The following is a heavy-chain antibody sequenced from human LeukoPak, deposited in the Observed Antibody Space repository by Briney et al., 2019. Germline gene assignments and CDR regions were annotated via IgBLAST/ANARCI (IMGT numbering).Heavy chain of an antibody. Sequence: PGGSLRLSCAASGFTFSSYAMSWVRQAPGKGLEWVSAISGSGGSTYYADSVKGRFTISRDNAKNSLYLQMNSLRAEDTAVYYCARAEYTYYGMDVWGQGTTVTVSS. D-gene: IGHD1-14*01. CDR2: ISGSGGST. V-gene: IGHV3-23*01. CDR1: GFTFSSYA. J-gene: IGHJ6*02. CDR3: ARAEYTYYGMDV.